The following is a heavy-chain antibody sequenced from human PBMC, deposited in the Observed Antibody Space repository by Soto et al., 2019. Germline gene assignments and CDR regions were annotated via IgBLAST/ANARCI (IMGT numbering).Heavy chain of an antibody. CDR3: ARDREDQWLLSARDGMDV. V-gene: IGHV1-46*01. Sequence: QVQLVQSGAEVKKPGASVKVSCKASGYTFTSYYMYWVRQAPGQGLEWMGLINPSGGSTSYAQKFQGRVTMTSDTSTSTVYMELSSLRSDDTAVYYCARDREDQWLLSARDGMDVWGQGTTVTVSS. J-gene: IGHJ6*02. CDR1: GYTFTSYY. D-gene: IGHD5-12*01. CDR2: INPSGGST.